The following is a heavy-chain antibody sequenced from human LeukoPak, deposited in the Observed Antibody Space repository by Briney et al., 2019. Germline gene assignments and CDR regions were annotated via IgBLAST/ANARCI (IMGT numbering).Heavy chain of an antibody. CDR3: ASRLLYSSTNWFDP. V-gene: IGHV4-4*02. CDR2: IYHSGST. Sequence: PSGTLSLTFAVSGGSISSSNWGSWVRQPPGKGMEWIGEIYHSGSTNYNPSLKSRVTISVDKSKNQFSLKLSSVTAADTAVYYCASRLLYSSTNWFDPWGQGTLVTVSS. D-gene: IGHD6-13*01. J-gene: IGHJ5*02. CDR1: GGSISSSNW.